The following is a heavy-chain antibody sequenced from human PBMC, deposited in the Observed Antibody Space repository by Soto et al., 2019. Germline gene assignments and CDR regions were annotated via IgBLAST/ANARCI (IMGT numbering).Heavy chain of an antibody. CDR1: GVSTSNHY. CDR2: IYYRGTT. CDR3: ARGGGSPYHDHEFDY. D-gene: IGHD2-2*01. V-gene: IGHV4-59*11. J-gene: IGHJ4*02. Sequence: QVQLQESGPGLVKPSETLSLTCSVSGVSTSNHYWTWIRKPPRQGPEWIGCIYYRGTTNYNASFNSRVTISVDTSKNQFSLKLTSVTTADTAVYYCARGGGSPYHDHEFDYWGQGILVTVSS.